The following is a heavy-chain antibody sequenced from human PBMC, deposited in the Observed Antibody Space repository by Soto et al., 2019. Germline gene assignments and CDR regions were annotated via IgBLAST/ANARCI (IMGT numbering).Heavy chain of an antibody. CDR1: GGTFSSYA. CDR2: IIPIFGTA. Sequence: ASVKVSCKASGGTFSSYAISWVRQAPGQGLEWMGGIIPIFGTANYAQKFQGRVTITADESTSTAYMELSSLRSEDTAVYYCASAGYSYILLDYWGQGTLVTVSS. J-gene: IGHJ4*02. V-gene: IGHV1-69*13. D-gene: IGHD5-18*01. CDR3: ASAGYSYILLDY.